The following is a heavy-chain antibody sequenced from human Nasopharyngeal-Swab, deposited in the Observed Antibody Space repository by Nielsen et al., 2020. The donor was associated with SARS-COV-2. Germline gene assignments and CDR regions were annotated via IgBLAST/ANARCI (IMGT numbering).Heavy chain of an antibody. V-gene: IGHV1-69*01. CDR2: INPNFGTT. J-gene: IGHJ6*02. Sequence: WGRQAPGQGLEWMGGINPNFGTTNYAHKFQDRAKITADQSTRTAYMELSSLRSDDTAVYYCARDTIFGLALYYYYGLGVWGQGTTVTVSS. D-gene: IGHD3-3*01. CDR3: ARDTIFGLALYYYYGLGV.